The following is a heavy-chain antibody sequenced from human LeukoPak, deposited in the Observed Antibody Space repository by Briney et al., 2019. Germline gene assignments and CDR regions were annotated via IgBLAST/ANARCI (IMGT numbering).Heavy chain of an antibody. CDR1: GGSISSGGYY. CDR2: IYHSGST. CDR3: ARFSAMAPYYFDY. D-gene: IGHD5-18*01. Sequence: SETLSLTCTVSGGSISSGGYYWSWIRQPPGKGLEWIGYIYHSGSTYYNPSLKSRVTISVDTSKNQFSLKLSSVTAADTAVYYCARFSAMAPYYFDYWGQGTLVTVSS. J-gene: IGHJ4*02. V-gene: IGHV4-61*08.